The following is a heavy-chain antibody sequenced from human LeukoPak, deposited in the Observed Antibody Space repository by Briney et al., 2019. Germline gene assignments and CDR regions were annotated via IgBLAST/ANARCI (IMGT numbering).Heavy chain of an antibody. CDR3: ATGAESVTTDY. D-gene: IGHD4-11*01. CDR1: GGSFSGYY. J-gene: IGHJ4*02. V-gene: IGHV4-34*01. Sequence: SETLSLTCAVYGGSFSGYYWSWIRQPPGKGLEWIGEINHSGSTNYNPSLKSRVTISVDTSKNQFSLKLSSVTAADTAVYYCATGAESVTTDYWGQGTLVTVSS. CDR2: INHSGST.